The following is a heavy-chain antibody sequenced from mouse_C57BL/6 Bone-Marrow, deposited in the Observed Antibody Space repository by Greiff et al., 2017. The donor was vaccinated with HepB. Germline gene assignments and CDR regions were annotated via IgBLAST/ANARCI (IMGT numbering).Heavy chain of an antibody. V-gene: IGHV5-9-1*02. CDR3: TRDRVWDYWYFDV. CDR1: GFTFSSYA. D-gene: IGHD2-10*02. J-gene: IGHJ1*03. CDR2: ISSGGDYI. Sequence: EVKLVESGEGLVKPGGSLKLSCAASGFTFSSYAMSWVRQTPEKRLEWVAYISSGGDYIYYADTVKGRFTISRDNARNTLYLQMSSLKSEDTAMYYCTRDRVWDYWYFDVWGTGSTVTVSS.